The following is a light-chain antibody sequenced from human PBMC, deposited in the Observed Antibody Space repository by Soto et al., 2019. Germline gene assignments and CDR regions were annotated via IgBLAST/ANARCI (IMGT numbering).Light chain of an antibody. V-gene: IGKV3-15*01. J-gene: IGKJ4*01. CDR3: QQYNTYSPLT. Sequence: EIGMTQSPATLSVSPGERATLSCRASQRVSNNLAWYQQKPGQAPRLLIFGASTRATGIPARFSGSGSGTAFTITISSLQFEDFAVYYCQQYNTYSPLTFGGGTKVETK. CDR2: GAS. CDR1: QRVSNN.